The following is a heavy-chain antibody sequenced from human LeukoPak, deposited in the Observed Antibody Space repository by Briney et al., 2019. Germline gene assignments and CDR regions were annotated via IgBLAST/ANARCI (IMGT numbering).Heavy chain of an antibody. D-gene: IGHD5-12*01. CDR1: GGSISSYY. J-gene: IGHJ4*02. Sequence: SETLSLTCTVSGGSISSYYWSWIRQPPGKGLEWIGYIYYSGSTNYNPSLKSRVTISVDTSKNQFSLKLSSVTAADTAVYYCARPASSGYDSTPQDWGQGTLVTVSS. V-gene: IGHV4-59*01. CDR2: IYYSGST. CDR3: ARPASSGYDSTPQD.